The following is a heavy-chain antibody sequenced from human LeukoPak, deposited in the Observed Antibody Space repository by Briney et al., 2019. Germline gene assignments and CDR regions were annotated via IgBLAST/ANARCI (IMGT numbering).Heavy chain of an antibody. CDR3: ASRNRIWFGELNY. Sequence: PSETLSLTCAVYGGSFSGYYWSWIRQPPGKGMEWIGEINHSGSTNYNPSLKSRVTISVDTSKNQFSLKLSSVTAADTAVYYCASRNRIWFGELNYWGQGTLVTVSS. D-gene: IGHD3-10*01. J-gene: IGHJ4*02. CDR2: INHSGST. V-gene: IGHV4-34*01. CDR1: GGSFSGYY.